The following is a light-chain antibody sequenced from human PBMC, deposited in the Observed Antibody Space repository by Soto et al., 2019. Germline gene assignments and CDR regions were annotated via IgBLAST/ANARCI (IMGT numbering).Light chain of an antibody. CDR3: QKRSNGWT. J-gene: IGKJ1*01. CDR1: QSVSSY. Sequence: EIVLTQSPATLSLSPGERATLSCRASQSVSSYLAWYQQKPGQAPRLLIYDASNRATGIPARFSGSGSGTDFTLTISSLEPEDFAVYYCQKRSNGWTFGQGTKV. CDR2: DAS. V-gene: IGKV3-11*01.